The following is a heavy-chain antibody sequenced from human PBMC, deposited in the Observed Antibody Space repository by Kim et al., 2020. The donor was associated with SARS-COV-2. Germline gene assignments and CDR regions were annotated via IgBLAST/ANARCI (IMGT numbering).Heavy chain of an antibody. CDR3: AKDRYSSSWYEIDY. Sequence: GGSLRLSCAASGFTLSSYAMHWVRQAPGKGLEWVAVIWYDGSNKYYADSVKGRFTISRDNSKNTLYLQMNSLRAEDTAVYYCAKDRYSSSWYEIDYWGQGTLVTVSS. J-gene: IGHJ4*02. CDR2: IWYDGSNK. CDR1: GFTLSSYA. V-gene: IGHV3-33*06. D-gene: IGHD6-13*01.